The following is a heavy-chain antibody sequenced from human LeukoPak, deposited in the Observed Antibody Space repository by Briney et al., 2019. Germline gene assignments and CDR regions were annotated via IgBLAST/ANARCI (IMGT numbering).Heavy chain of an antibody. CDR3: SRDQLRFLEWLLDDYYYYYMDV. J-gene: IGHJ6*03. CDR1: GYTFTGYG. V-gene: IGHV1-2*02. CDR2: INPNSGGT. D-gene: IGHD3-3*01. Sequence: ASVKVSCKASGYTFTGYGITWVRQAPGQGLEWMGWINPNSGGTNYAQKFQGRVTMTRDTSISTAYMELSRLRSDDTAVYYCSRDQLRFLEWLLDDYYYYYMDVWGKGTTVTVSS.